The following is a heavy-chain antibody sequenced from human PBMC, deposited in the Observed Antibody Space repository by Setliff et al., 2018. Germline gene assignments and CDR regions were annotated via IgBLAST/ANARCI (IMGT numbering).Heavy chain of an antibody. CDR2: IYTSGST. D-gene: IGHD3-22*01. CDR1: GGSLSSYY. CDR3: ASTPANHPLTMRVGGDWFDP. V-gene: IGHV4-4*07. Sequence: SETLSLTCTLSGGSLSSYYWILIRHPAGKGLEWIGRIYTSGSTNYNPSLKSRVTMSVDTSKNQFSLKLSSVTAADTAVYYCASTPANHPLTMRVGGDWFDPWGQGTLVTVSS. J-gene: IGHJ5*02.